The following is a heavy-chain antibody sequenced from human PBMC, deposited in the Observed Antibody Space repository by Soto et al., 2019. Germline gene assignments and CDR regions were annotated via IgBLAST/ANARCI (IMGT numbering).Heavy chain of an antibody. CDR1: GFSFSGSD. V-gene: IGHV3-73*01. D-gene: IGHD3-22*01. J-gene: IGHJ6*02. Sequence: GGSLRLSCAGYGFSFSGSDIHWVRQASGKGLEWVGRVRSKGAYYATAYDVSVKGRFTISRDDSKSMAYLQMNSLRTEDTAVYYCTTGIVVVIPSGMDVWGQGTTVTVSS. CDR2: VRSKGAYYAT. CDR3: TTGIVVVIPSGMDV.